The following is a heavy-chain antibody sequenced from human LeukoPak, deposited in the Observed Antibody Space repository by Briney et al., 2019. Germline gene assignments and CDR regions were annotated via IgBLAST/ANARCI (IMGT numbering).Heavy chain of an antibody. J-gene: IGHJ4*02. CDR2: ISSDGSNK. D-gene: IGHD4-17*01. Sequence: GGSLRLSCAASGFTFNSYAMHWVRQAPGKGLEWVAVISSDGSNKYYADSVKGRFTLSRDNSKNTLYLQVNSLRVEDTAVYSCARDTSPMSHDYGDYGGAAKYYFDYWGQGTLVTVSS. CDR1: GFTFNSYA. V-gene: IGHV3-30-3*01. CDR3: ARDTSPMSHDYGDYGGAAKYYFDY.